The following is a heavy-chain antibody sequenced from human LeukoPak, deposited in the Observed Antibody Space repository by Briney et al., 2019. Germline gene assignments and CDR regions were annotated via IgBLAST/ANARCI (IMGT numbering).Heavy chain of an antibody. CDR3: ARATGDFDY. CDR2: FDPEDGET. Sequence: ASVKVSCKVSGYTLTELSMHWVRQAPGKGLEWMGGFDPEDGETIYAQKFQGRVTMTEGTSTDTAYMELSSLRSEDTAVYYCARATGDFDYWGQGTLVTVSS. V-gene: IGHV1-24*01. CDR1: GYTLTELS. D-gene: IGHD7-27*01. J-gene: IGHJ4*02.